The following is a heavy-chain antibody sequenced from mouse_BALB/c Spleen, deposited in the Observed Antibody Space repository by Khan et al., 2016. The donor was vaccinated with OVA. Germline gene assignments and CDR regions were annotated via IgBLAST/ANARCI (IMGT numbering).Heavy chain of an antibody. Sequence: QVQLKQSGPGLVQPSQSLSITCTVSGFSLTNYGVHWVRQSPGKGLEWLGMIWSGGSTAYNATFISRLSISKDNSKSQVFFKMNSLEGNDTAICYCDRNRKGYFDYWGQGTTLTVSS. CDR2: IWSGGST. CDR1: GFSLTNYG. V-gene: IGHV2-2*02. J-gene: IGHJ2*01. CDR3: DRNRKGYFDY.